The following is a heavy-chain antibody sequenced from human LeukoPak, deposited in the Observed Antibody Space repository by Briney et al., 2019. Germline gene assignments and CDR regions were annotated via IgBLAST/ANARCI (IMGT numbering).Heavy chain of an antibody. D-gene: IGHD3-22*01. CDR1: GFSLSTSGMC. Sequence: SGPALVKPTQTLTLTCTFSGFSLSTSGMCVSWIRQTPGKALEWLARIGWDHDNYYSPSLKTRLTISKATSKTQVVLTITNMDPVDTATYYCARTYYYDSSGYYEDYWGQGTLVTVSS. CDR3: ARTYYYDSSGYYEDY. CDR2: IGWDHDN. J-gene: IGHJ4*02. V-gene: IGHV2-70*11.